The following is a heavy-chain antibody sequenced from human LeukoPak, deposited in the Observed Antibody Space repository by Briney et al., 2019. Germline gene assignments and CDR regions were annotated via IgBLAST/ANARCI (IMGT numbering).Heavy chain of an antibody. CDR1: GFTFSTYA. V-gene: IGHV3-33*01. Sequence: GRSLRLSCAPSGFTFSTYAMYWVRQAPGKGLEWVTVIWYDGSNKYYADSVKGRFTISRDNSKNTLYLQMNSLRADDTAVYYCARGAYCSGGRCPGAFDIWGQGTMVTVSS. J-gene: IGHJ3*02. D-gene: IGHD2-15*01. CDR2: IWYDGSNK. CDR3: ARGAYCSGGRCPGAFDI.